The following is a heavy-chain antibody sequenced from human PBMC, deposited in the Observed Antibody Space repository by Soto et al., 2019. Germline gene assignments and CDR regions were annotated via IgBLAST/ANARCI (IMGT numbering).Heavy chain of an antibody. D-gene: IGHD3-22*01. CDR1: GYTLTELS. J-gene: IGHJ6*02. Sequence: ASVKVSCKVSGYTLTELSMHWVRQAPGKGFEWMGGFDPEDGETIYAQKFQGRVTMTEDTSTDTAYMELSSLRSEDTAVYYCATGYYDSSGYPSMDVWGQGTTVTVSS. CDR3: ATGYYDSSGYPSMDV. CDR2: FDPEDGET. V-gene: IGHV1-24*01.